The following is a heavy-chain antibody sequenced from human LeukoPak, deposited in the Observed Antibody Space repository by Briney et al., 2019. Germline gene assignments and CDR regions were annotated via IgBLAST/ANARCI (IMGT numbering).Heavy chain of an antibody. J-gene: IGHJ3*02. CDR3: AKVSGYSSGHDAFDI. Sequence: GGSLRLSCAASGFTFDDYAMHWVRQAPGKGLEWVSLISWDGGSTYSADSVKGRFTISRDNSKNSLYLQMNSLRAEDTALYYCAKVSGYSSGHDAFDIWGQGTMVTVSS. V-gene: IGHV3-43D*03. CDR2: ISWDGGST. CDR1: GFTFDDYA. D-gene: IGHD6-25*01.